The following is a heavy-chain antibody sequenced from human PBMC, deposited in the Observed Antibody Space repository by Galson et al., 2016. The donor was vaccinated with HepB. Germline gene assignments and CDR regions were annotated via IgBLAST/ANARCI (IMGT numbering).Heavy chain of an antibody. CDR2: IKSTTDVGTT. Sequence: SLRLSCAASGFTFSNAWMTWVRQAPGKGLEWVGRIKSTTDVGTTDYAAPVEGRFTISRDDSRKTLYLRMNSLKTEDTAIYYCTTDRGNDWKFGLAVDWGQGTQVTVSS. V-gene: IGHV3-15*01. CDR3: TTDRGNDWKFGLAVD. D-gene: IGHD1-1*01. CDR1: GFTFSNAW. J-gene: IGHJ4*02.